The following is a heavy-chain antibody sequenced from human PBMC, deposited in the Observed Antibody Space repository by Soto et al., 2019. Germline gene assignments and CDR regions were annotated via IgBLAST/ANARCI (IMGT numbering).Heavy chain of an antibody. J-gene: IGHJ6*02. CDR2: IKSKTDGGTT. V-gene: IGHV3-15*01. CDR3: TSLSRFHYYYYGMDV. CDR1: GSTFSNAW. Sequence: GGSLRLSCAASGSTFSNAWMSWVRQAPGKGLEWVGRIKSKTDGGTTDYAAPVKGRFTISRDDSKNTLYLQMNSLKTEDTAVYYCTSLSRFHYYYYGMDVWGQGTTVTVSS.